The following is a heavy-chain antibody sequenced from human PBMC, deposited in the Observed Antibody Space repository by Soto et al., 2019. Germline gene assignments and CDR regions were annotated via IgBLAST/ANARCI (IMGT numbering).Heavy chain of an antibody. CDR3: ASPPYYYDTSGYSY. CDR2: IDTYGGAT. J-gene: IGHJ4*02. V-gene: IGHV3-74*01. D-gene: IGHD3-22*01. Sequence: AGGSLRLSCAASGFTFSSYWMHWVRQAPGKGLVWVSRIDTYGGATRYADSVKGRFTISRDNAKNSLYLQMNSLRAEDTAVYYCASPPYYYDTSGYSYWGQGTVVTVSS. CDR1: GFTFSSYW.